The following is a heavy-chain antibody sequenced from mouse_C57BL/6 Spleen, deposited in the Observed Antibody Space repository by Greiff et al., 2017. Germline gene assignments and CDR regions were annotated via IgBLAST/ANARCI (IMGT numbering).Heavy chain of an antibody. CDR1: GYTFTDYN. D-gene: IGHD3-2*02. Sequence: EVQLQQSGPELVKPGASVKLPCKASGYTFTDYNMDWVKQSHGQSLEWIGDINPNNGGTIYNQKFKGKATMTVDKSSSTAYMELRSLTSEDTAVYYYARVGAQAAYAMDYWGQGTSVTVSS. J-gene: IGHJ4*01. CDR3: ARVGAQAAYAMDY. CDR2: INPNNGGT. V-gene: IGHV1-18*01.